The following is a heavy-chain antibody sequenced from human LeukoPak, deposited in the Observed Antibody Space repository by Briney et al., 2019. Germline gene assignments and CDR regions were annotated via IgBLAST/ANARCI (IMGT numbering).Heavy chain of an antibody. D-gene: IGHD5-18*01. J-gene: IGHJ4*02. CDR1: GGSISSGGYY. CDR3: ARAKYSYGYYYFDY. Sequence: SQTLSLTCTVSGGSISSGGYYWSWIRQHPGKGLEWIGYIYYSGSTYYNPSLKSRVTISVDTSKNQFSLKLSSVTAADTAVYYCARAKYSYGYYYFDYWGQGTLVTVSS. CDR2: IYYSGST. V-gene: IGHV4-31*03.